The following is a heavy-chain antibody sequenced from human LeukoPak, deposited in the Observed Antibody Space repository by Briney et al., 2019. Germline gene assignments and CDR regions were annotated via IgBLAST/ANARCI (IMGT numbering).Heavy chain of an antibody. J-gene: IGHJ3*01. D-gene: IGHD5-18*01. CDR2: IYYSGST. CDR1: GGSISSYY. CDR3: AGGLIQPGAFDF. V-gene: IGHV4-59*08. Sequence: PSETLCLTCTVSGGSISSYYWSWIRQPPGKGLEWIGYIYYSGSTNYNPSLKSRVTISVDTSKNQFSLQLSSVTAADTAVYYCAGGLIQPGAFDFWGQGTMVTVSS.